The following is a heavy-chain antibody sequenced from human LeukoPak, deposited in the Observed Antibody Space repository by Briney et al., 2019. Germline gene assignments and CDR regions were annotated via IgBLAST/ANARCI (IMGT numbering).Heavy chain of an antibody. J-gene: IGHJ4*02. CDR3: ASPGHCSGGSCPLDY. Sequence: SETLSLTCTVSGGSIGSHYWSWIRQPPGKGLEWIGYTYYSGSTNYNPSLKSRVTISVDTPKNQFSLKLSSVTAADTAVYYCASPGHCSGGSCPLDYWGQGTLVTVSS. D-gene: IGHD2-15*01. CDR1: GGSIGSHY. CDR2: TYYSGST. V-gene: IGHV4-59*11.